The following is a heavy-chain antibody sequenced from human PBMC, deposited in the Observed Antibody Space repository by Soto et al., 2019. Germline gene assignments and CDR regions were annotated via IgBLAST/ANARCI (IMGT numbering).Heavy chain of an antibody. D-gene: IGHD2-2*01. CDR3: ARGLRNVVVPAALEVNYYYMDV. V-gene: IGHV4-4*02. J-gene: IGHJ6*03. CDR1: SGSISSSNW. Sequence: SETLSLTCAVSSGSISSSNWWSWVRQPPGKGLEWIGEIYHSGSTNYNPSLKSRVTISVDRSKNQFSLKLSSVTAADTAVYYCARGLRNVVVPAALEVNYYYMDVWGKGTTVTVSS. CDR2: IYHSGST.